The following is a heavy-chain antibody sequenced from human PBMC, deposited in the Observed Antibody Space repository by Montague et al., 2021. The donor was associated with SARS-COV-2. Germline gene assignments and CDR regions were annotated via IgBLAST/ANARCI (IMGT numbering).Heavy chain of an antibody. Sequence: SDTLSLTCAVHGGSFSTYSWNWIRQPPGKGLEWIGEIHHGGSTNYNPSLKSRVTISADTSKNQFSLKLTSVAAADTAVYYCARLGDGVVPSPILGVGPYYSYYYMDVWSKGTTVTVSS. D-gene: IGHD3-10*01. CDR3: ARLGDGVVPSPILGVGPYYSYYYMDV. V-gene: IGHV4-34*01. J-gene: IGHJ6*03. CDR2: IHHGGST. CDR1: GGSFSTYS.